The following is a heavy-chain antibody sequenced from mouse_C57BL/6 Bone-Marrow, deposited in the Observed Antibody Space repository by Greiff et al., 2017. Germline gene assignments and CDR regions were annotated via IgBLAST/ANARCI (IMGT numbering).Heavy chain of an antibody. J-gene: IGHJ3*01. D-gene: IGHD4-1*01. CDR2: IWGDGSN. Sequence: QVQLQPSGPGLVAPSQSLSITCTVSGFSLTSYGVSWVRQPPGKGLEWLGVIWGDGSNNSHSALISRRSISKDNSKSQVFLKLNSLQTDDKATYYCASNWVWFAYWGRGTLVTVSA. CDR1: GFSLTSYG. CDR3: ASNWVWFAY. V-gene: IGHV2-3*01.